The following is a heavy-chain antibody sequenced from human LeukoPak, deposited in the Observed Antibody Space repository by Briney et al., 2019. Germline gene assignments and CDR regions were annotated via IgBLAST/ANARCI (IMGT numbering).Heavy chain of an antibody. V-gene: IGHV1-3*01. CDR2: LNGGNGNA. CDR1: GGTFSSYA. Sequence: ASVKVSCKASGGTFSSYAISWVRQAPGQRLEWMGWLNGGNGNAKYSQNFQGRVTIIRDTSASTAYMELSSPRSEDTAVYYCARVPLHDSSGHYYPHWGQGTLVTVSS. J-gene: IGHJ1*01. D-gene: IGHD3-22*01. CDR3: ARVPLHDSSGHYYPH.